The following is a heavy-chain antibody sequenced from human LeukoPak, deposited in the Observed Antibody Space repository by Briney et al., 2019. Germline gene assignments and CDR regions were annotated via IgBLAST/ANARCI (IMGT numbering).Heavy chain of an antibody. CDR2: IKSKTDGGTT. Sequence: GGSLRLSCAASGFTFNSYAMSWVRQAPGKGLEWVGRIKSKTDGGTTDYAAPVKGRFTISRDDSKNTLYLQMNSLKTEDTAVYYCTTGSDAWGSYRSFDYWGQGTLVTVSS. CDR3: TTGSDAWGSYRSFDY. J-gene: IGHJ4*02. CDR1: GFTFNSYA. V-gene: IGHV3-15*01. D-gene: IGHD3-16*02.